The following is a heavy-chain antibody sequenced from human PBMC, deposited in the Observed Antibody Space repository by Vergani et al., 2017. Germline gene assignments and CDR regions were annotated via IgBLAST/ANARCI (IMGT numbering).Heavy chain of an antibody. Sequence: QVQLVQSGAEVKKPGASVKVSCKVSGYTLTELSMNWVRQAPGKGLEWMGGFDPEDGETIDAQKFKGRVTMTEDTSTDTASMELSSLRSEDTAVYYCATVKGQQLLVLHDAFDIWGQGTMVTVSS. CDR2: FDPEDGET. J-gene: IGHJ3*02. D-gene: IGHD6-19*01. CDR3: ATVKGQQLLVLHDAFDI. V-gene: IGHV1-24*01. CDR1: GYTLTELS.